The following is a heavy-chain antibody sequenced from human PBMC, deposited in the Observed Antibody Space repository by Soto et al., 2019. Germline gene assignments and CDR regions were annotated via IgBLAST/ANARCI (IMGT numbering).Heavy chain of an antibody. D-gene: IGHD6-13*01. J-gene: IGHJ4*02. CDR3: AAGIAAALYFDY. Sequence: PGGSLRLSCAASGFTFSSYGMHWVRQAPGKGLEWVAVISYDGSNKYYADSVKGRFTISRDSSKNTLYLQMNSLRAEDTAVYYCAAGIAAALYFDYWGQGTLVTVSS. V-gene: IGHV3-30*03. CDR2: ISYDGSNK. CDR1: GFTFSSYG.